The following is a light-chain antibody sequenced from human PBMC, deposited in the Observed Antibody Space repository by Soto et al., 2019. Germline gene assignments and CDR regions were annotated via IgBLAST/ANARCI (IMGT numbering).Light chain of an antibody. J-gene: IGLJ2*01. CDR2: EVS. CDR1: SSDVGGYNY. CDR3: RSYTSSSTVV. V-gene: IGLV2-14*01. Sequence: QSALTQPASVSGSPGQSITISCTGTSSDVGGYNYVSWYQQHPGKAPKLMIYEVSNRPSGVSNRFSGSKSGNTASLTISGLQAEDEADYYCRSYTSSSTVVFCGGTTLTVL.